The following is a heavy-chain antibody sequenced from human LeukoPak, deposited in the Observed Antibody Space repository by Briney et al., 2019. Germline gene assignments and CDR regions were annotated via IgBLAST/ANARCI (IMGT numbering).Heavy chain of an antibody. D-gene: IGHD6-6*01. CDR3: ARGTDITARPAWFDP. CDR2: IYYSGST. Sequence: PSETLSLTCSVSGGSISSYYWNWIRQPPGKGLEWIGYIYYSGSTKYNPSLKSRVTMSVDTSKNQFSLKLSSVTAADTAVYYCARGTDITARPAWFDPWGQGTLVTASS. CDR1: GGSISSYY. V-gene: IGHV4-59*01. J-gene: IGHJ5*02.